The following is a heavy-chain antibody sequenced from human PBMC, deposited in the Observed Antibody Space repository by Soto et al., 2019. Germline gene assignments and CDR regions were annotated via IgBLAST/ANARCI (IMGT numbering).Heavy chain of an antibody. Sequence: QVQLQESGPGLVKPSQTLSLTCTVSGGSISSGGYYWSWIRQHPGKGLEWIGYIYYSGSTYYNPSLQTRVTISVSTSKNQFPLKLSSVTAADTAVYYWARSFGVAAAGPFDYWGQGTLVTVSS. CDR3: ARSFGVAAAGPFDY. CDR2: IYYSGST. J-gene: IGHJ4*02. D-gene: IGHD6-13*01. V-gene: IGHV4-31*03. CDR1: GGSISSGGYY.